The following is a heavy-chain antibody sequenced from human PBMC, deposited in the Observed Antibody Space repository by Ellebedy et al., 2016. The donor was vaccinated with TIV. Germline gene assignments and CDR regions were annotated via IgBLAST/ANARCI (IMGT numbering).Heavy chain of an antibody. V-gene: IGHV3-30-3*01. D-gene: IGHD2-21*02. CDR1: GFTFSSYA. J-gene: IGHJ4*02. Sequence: GGSLRLXXAASGFTFSSYAMHWVRQAPGKGLEWVAVISYDGSNKYYADSVKGRFTISRDNSKNTLYLQMNSLRAEDTAVYYCAKTGGYCGGDCFPDYWGQGTLVTVSS. CDR3: AKTGGYCGGDCFPDY. CDR2: ISYDGSNK.